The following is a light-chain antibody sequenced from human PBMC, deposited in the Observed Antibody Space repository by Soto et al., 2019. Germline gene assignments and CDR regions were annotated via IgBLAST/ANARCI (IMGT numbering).Light chain of an antibody. CDR3: CLYTASYSV. V-gene: IGLV2-11*01. J-gene: IGLJ3*02. Sequence: QSALTQPRSVSGSPGQSVAISCTATSSDVGGFDFVSWYQQHPGKAPKLVIYDVSTRPSGVPDRFSGSRSGDTASLTISGLQAEDEADYYCCLYTASYSVFGGGTKLTVL. CDR1: SSDVGGFDF. CDR2: DVS.